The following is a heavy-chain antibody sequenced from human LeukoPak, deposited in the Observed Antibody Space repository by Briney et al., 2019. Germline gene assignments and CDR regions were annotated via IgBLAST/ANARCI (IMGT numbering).Heavy chain of an antibody. CDR1: GYTFSGYY. Sequence: ASVKVSCKASGYTFSGYYMHWVRQAPGQGLEWMGRVNPKSGDTKYAQKFQDRVSMTRDTSITTAYLELNSLKSDDTAIYYCARGPGSDWNFEFAGRGTLITVSS. CDR2: VNPKSGDT. D-gene: IGHD6-19*01. J-gene: IGHJ2*01. CDR3: ARGPGSDWNFEF. V-gene: IGHV1-2*06.